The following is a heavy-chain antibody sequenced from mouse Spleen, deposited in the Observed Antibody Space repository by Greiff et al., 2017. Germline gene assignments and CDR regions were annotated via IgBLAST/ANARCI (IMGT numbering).Heavy chain of an antibody. CDR3: ARRDYDYDVVAY. CDR1: GYTFTSYW. D-gene: IGHD2-4*01. Sequence: VQLQQPGAELVKPGASVKMSCKASGYTFTSYWITWVKQRPGQGLEWIGDIYPGSGSTNYNEKLKSKATLTVDTSSSTAYMQLSSLTSEDSAVYYCARRDYDYDVVAYWGQGTLVTVSA. CDR2: IYPGSGST. J-gene: IGHJ3*01. V-gene: IGHV1-55*01.